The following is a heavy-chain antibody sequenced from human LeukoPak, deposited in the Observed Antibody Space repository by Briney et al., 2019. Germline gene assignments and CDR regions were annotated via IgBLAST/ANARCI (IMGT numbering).Heavy chain of an antibody. CDR1: GYTFTGYY. D-gene: IGHD2-15*01. J-gene: IGHJ4*02. V-gene: IGHV1-2*02. CDR3: ARGYCSGGSCYFEGFDY. CDR2: INPNSGGT. Sequence: GASVKVSCKASGYTFTGYYMHWVRQAPGQGLEWMGWINPNSGGTNYAQKFQGRVTMTRDTSISTAYMELSRLRSDDTAVYYCARGYCSGGSCYFEGFDYWGQGTLVTVSS.